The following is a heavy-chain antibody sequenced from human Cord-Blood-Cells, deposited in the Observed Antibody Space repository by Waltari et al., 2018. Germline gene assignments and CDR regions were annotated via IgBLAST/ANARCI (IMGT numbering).Heavy chain of an antibody. Sequence: QVQLQQWGAGLLKPSETLSLTCAVYGGSFSGYYWSWIRQPPGKGLEWIGEINHSGSTNDNPSLKSRVTISVDTSKNQFSLKLSSVTAADTAVYYCARGDSSGYYFDYWGQGTLVTVSS. CDR1: GGSFSGYY. V-gene: IGHV4-34*01. CDR3: ARGDSSGYYFDY. J-gene: IGHJ4*02. D-gene: IGHD3-22*01. CDR2: INHSGST.